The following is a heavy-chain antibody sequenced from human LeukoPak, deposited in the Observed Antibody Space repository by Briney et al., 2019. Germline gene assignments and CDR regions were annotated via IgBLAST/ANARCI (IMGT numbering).Heavy chain of an antibody. V-gene: IGHV1-69*01. J-gene: IGHJ5*02. CDR2: IIPVFGTA. Sequence: SVKVSCKASGGTFSSYAISWVRQAPGQGLEWMGGIIPVFGTANYAQKFQGRVTITADESTSTAYMELSSLRSEDTAVYYCAREVDYDILTGQNWFDPWGQGTLVTVSS. CDR3: AREVDYDILTGQNWFDP. CDR1: GGTFSSYA. D-gene: IGHD3-9*01.